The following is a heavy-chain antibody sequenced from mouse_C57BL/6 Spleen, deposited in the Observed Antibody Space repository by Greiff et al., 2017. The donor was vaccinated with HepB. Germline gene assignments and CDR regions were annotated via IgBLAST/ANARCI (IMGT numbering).Heavy chain of an antibody. CDR3: ARSSTTVVANYFDY. Sequence: VQLQQPGAELVMPGASVKLSCKASGYTFTSYWMHWVKQRPGQGLEWIGEIDPSDSYTNYNLKFKGKSTLTVDKSSSTAYMQLSSLTSEDSAVYYCARSSTTVVANYFDYWGQGTTLTVSS. CDR2: IDPSDSYT. CDR1: GYTFTSYW. J-gene: IGHJ2*01. D-gene: IGHD1-1*01. V-gene: IGHV1-69*01.